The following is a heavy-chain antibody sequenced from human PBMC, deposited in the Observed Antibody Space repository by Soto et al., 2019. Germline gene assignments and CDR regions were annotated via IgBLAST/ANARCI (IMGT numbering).Heavy chain of an antibody. D-gene: IGHD1-26*01. Sequence: SQTLSLTCAISGDSVSSNSAAWNWIRQSPSRGLEWLGRTYYRSKWYNDYAVSVKSRITINPDSSKNQFSLQLNSVTPEDTAVYYCARDNIAEWELHYYYGMDVWGQGTTVTVSS. CDR2: TYYRSKWYN. J-gene: IGHJ6*02. CDR1: GDSVSSNSAA. CDR3: ARDNIAEWELHYYYGMDV. V-gene: IGHV6-1*01.